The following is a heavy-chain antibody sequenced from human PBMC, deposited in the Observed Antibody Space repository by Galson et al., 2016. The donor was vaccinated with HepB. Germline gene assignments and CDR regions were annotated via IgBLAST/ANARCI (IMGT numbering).Heavy chain of an antibody. D-gene: IGHD2-8*01. J-gene: IGHJ4*02. CDR2: IYTSGRT. CDR3: ARECTY. CDR1: GGSITGDTYY. V-gene: IGHV4-61*02. Sequence: TLSLTCTASGGSITGDTYYWSWIRQPAGKGLEWIGRIYTSGRTNYNPSLESRVTLSLDTSRNQFSLTLSSVTAADTAVYYCARECTYWGQGTLVTVSS.